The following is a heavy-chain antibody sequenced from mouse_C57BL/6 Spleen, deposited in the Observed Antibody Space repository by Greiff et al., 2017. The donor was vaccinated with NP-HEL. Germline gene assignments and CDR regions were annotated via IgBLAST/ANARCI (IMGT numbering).Heavy chain of an antibody. Sequence: VKLQESGAELVRPGTSVKVSCKASGYAFTNYLIEWVKQRPGQGLEWIGVINPGSGGTNYNEKFKGKATLTADKSSSTAYMQLSSLTSEDSAVYFCAREALTTVVEGFAYWGQGTLVTVSA. V-gene: IGHV1-54*01. J-gene: IGHJ3*01. CDR2: INPGSGGT. CDR3: AREALTTVVEGFAY. D-gene: IGHD1-1*01. CDR1: GYAFTNYL.